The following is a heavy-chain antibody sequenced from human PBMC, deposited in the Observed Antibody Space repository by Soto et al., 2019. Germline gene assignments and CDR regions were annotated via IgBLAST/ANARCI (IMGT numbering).Heavy chain of an antibody. J-gene: IGHJ6*02. Sequence: QVQLVESGGGVVQPGRSLRLYCAASGFTFSSYAMHWVRQAPGKGLEWVAVISYDGSNKYYADSVKGRFTISRDNSKNTLYLQMNSLRAEDTAVYYCARERGYSYGPPGGGMDVWGQGTTVTVSS. CDR3: ARERGYSYGPPGGGMDV. V-gene: IGHV3-30-3*01. CDR1: GFTFSSYA. CDR2: ISYDGSNK. D-gene: IGHD5-18*01.